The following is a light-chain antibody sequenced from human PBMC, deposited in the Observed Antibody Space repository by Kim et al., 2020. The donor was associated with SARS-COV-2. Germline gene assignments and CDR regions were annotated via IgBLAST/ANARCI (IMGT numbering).Light chain of an antibody. J-gene: IGLJ2*01. V-gene: IGLV2-14*01. CDR2: DVN. Sequence: QSALTQPASVSGSPGQSITISCTGTSSDVGAYNYVSWYQQNPGKAPKLMIYDVNKRPSGVSNRFSGSKSVNTASLTISGLQAEDEADYYCSSYTSSTTVVFGGGTQLTVL. CDR3: SSYTSSTTVV. CDR1: SSDVGAYNY.